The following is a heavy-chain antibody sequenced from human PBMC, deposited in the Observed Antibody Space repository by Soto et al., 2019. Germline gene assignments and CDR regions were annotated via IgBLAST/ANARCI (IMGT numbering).Heavy chain of an antibody. V-gene: IGHV4-59*01. CDR3: ARVFPIFWTLDY. CDR1: GDSISSYF. CDR2: FYYSGST. Sequence: SETLSLTCTVSGDSISSYFWSWIRQAPGKGLEWIGHFYYSGSTNYNPSLKSRVTISGDTSKNQFSLKLRSVTAADTAVYYCARVFPIFWTLDYWGQGALVTVSS. D-gene: IGHD3-9*01. J-gene: IGHJ4*02.